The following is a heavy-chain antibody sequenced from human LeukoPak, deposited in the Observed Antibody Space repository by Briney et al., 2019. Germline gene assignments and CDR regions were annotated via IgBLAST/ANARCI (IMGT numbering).Heavy chain of an antibody. CDR1: GGSFSGYY. Sequence: PSETLSLTCAVYGGSFSGYYWSWIRQPPGKGLEWIGEINHSGSTNYNPSLKSRVTISVDTSKNQFSLKLSSVTAAGTAVYYCARSGRWLQLLDYWGQGTLVTVSS. J-gene: IGHJ4*02. D-gene: IGHD5-24*01. CDR3: ARSGRWLQLLDY. V-gene: IGHV4-34*01. CDR2: INHSGST.